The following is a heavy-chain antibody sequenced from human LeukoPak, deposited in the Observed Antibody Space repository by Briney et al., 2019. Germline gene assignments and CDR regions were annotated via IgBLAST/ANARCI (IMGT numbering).Heavy chain of an antibody. CDR2: IGGHGT. V-gene: IGHV3-23*01. D-gene: IGHD3-3*01. CDR1: GFTLSNYA. Sequence: GGSERLSCAASGFTLSNYAPIGVRQAPRRGQVWVSSIGGHGTYYADTLKGRFSIYRDNYKNALYLQMNSLRAELTAVYYCARDPNGNYVGAFDFQRWGQGTLVTVSS. J-gene: IGHJ1*01. CDR3: ARDPNGNYVGAFDFQR.